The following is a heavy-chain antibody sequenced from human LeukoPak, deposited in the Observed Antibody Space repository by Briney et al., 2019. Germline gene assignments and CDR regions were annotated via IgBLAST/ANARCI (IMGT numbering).Heavy chain of an antibody. D-gene: IGHD2-2*02. V-gene: IGHV4-39*01. CDR3: ARHGLGPAPIGYYFDY. J-gene: IGHJ4*02. Sequence: PSETLSLTCTVSGGSISSNSYYWGWIRQPPGKGLEWIGSIYSTGTTYYSPSFKNRVTISVDTSKNQFSLKLSSVTAADTAVYYCARHGLGPAPIGYYFDYWGQGTLVTVSS. CDR1: GGSISSNSYY. CDR2: IYSTGTT.